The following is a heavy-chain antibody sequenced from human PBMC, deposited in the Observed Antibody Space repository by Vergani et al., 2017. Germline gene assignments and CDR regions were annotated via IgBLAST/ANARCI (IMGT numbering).Heavy chain of an antibody. CDR1: GASVNSYN. CDR2: ISDGGETK. CDR3: ARKQSPASLMDKPIDI. V-gene: IGHV3-11*01. Sequence: QVKLQESGPGLVKPSETLSLTCTVSGASVNSYNWSWIRQTPGKGLEWLAHISDGGETKMYAESLKGRFTVSRDNTKNLLILQMKTLKVDDTATYYCARKQSPASLMDKPIDIWGQGTLVTVSS. J-gene: IGHJ5*02. D-gene: IGHD1/OR15-1a*01.